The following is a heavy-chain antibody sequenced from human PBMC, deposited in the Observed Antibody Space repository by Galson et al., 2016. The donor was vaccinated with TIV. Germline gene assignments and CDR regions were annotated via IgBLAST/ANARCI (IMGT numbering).Heavy chain of an antibody. Sequence: ETLSLTCAVYGGSFTGYYWSWMRQAPGKGLEWIGEINDRGRTNYNPSLKSRVTISLDTSKNQFSLQLNTESAADTALYYCAREGGDVILTAAIRRPDAFDIWGQGTVVTVSS. J-gene: IGHJ3*02. D-gene: IGHD2-2*02. CDR3: AREGGDVILTAAIRRPDAFDI. V-gene: IGHV4-34*01. CDR2: INDRGRT. CDR1: GGSFTGYY.